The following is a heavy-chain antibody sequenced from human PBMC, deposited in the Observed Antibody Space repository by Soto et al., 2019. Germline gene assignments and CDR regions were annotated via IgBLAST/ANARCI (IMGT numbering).Heavy chain of an antibody. V-gene: IGHV1-69*13. CDR2: IIPIFGTA. CDR1: GGTFSSYA. D-gene: IGHD2-15*01. J-gene: IGHJ4*02. Sequence: SVKVSCKASGGTFSSYAISWVRQAPGQGLEWMGGIIPIFGTANYAQKFQGRVTITADESTSTAYMELSSLRSEDTAVYYCARHYCSGGSCYSHRPDSPPNPFDYWGQGTLVTVSS. CDR3: ARHYCSGGSCYSHRPDSPPNPFDY.